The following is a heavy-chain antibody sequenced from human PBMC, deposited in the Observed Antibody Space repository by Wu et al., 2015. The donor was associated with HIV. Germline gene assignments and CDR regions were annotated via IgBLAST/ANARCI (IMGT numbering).Heavy chain of an antibody. Sequence: QVQLMQSGAEVKKPGSSVKVSCKASGATFISYSITWVRQAPGQGLEWMGGFIPIFGSANYAQKFQGRLTITTDESTATGYMELSSLRSEDTAVYYCASRIGRTGNMEAFDIWGQGTLVTVSS. CDR1: GATFISYS. D-gene: IGHD1-1*01. CDR3: ASRIGRTGNMEAFDI. V-gene: IGHV1-69*05. CDR2: FIPIFGSA. J-gene: IGHJ3*02.